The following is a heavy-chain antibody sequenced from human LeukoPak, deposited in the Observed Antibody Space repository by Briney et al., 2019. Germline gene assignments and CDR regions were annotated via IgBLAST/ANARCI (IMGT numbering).Heavy chain of an antibody. D-gene: IGHD3-3*01. CDR1: EYSFTSYW. CDR3: ARVLYYDFWSGYCYWFDP. J-gene: IGHJ5*02. V-gene: IGHV5-51*01. CDR2: IYPEDSDP. Sequence: PGDSLKISCKGSEYSFTSYWIGWVGQMPGKGLDWMGIIYPEDSDPRSKPSCQGQVTISAVQPISLAYLQWTSLKPPDSAMYYCARVLYYDFWSGYCYWFDPWGQGTLVTVSS.